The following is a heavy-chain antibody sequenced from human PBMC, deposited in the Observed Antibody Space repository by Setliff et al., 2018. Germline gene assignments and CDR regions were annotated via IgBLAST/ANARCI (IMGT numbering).Heavy chain of an antibody. Sequence: PGESLKISCKDSASTFSNYWIVWVRQMPGKGLEWMGMIYPDDSDTKYHPSFQGQVTISADKSISTAYLQWSSLKASDTAKYYCARGSVGSGSYLDRFDYWGQGTLVTVSS. V-gene: IGHV5-51*01. CDR3: ARGSVGSGSYLDRFDY. CDR1: ASTFSNYW. CDR2: IYPDDSDT. J-gene: IGHJ4*02. D-gene: IGHD1-26*01.